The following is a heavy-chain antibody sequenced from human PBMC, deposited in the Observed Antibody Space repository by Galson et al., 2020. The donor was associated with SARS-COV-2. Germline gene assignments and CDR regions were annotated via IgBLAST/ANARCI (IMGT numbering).Heavy chain of an antibody. V-gene: IGHV1-2*02. CDR3: ARQYGSSSGFDY. Sequence: ASVKVSCKASGYTSTHYYIHWVRQAPGQGIEWMGWINPNSGGTKSAQKVQGRVIMTRDTSNSTAYMDLSGLNSDDTAVYYCARQYGSSSGFDYWGQGTLVTVSS. D-gene: IGHD6-6*01. CDR1: GYTSTHYY. J-gene: IGHJ4*02. CDR2: INPNSGGT.